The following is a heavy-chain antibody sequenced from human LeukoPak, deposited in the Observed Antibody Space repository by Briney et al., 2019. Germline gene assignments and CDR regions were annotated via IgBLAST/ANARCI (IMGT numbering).Heavy chain of an antibody. CDR2: TFYTGAT. V-gene: IGHV4-59*11. CDR3: AKRDRGGCFDP. Sequence: SETLSLTCTVSGGSIRRHHWTWIRQAPGKRLEWIWDTFYTGATYYNPSLRRRVTISIDTSKNQFSLKVTSVTTADTAVYYCAKRDRGGCFDPWGQGTLVTVSS. J-gene: IGHJ5*02. D-gene: IGHD1-1*01. CDR1: GGSIRRHH.